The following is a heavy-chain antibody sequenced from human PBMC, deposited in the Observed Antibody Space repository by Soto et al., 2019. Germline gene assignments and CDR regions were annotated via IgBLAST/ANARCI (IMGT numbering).Heavy chain of an antibody. D-gene: IGHD3-9*01. Sequence: GGSLRLSCAASGFTFSSYSMNWVRQAPGKGLEWVSSISSSSSYIYYADSVKGRFTISRDNAKNSLYLQMNSLRAEDTAVYYCARDTYYDILTGYYEGLFDYWGQGTLVTVSS. CDR2: ISSSSSYI. CDR1: GFTFSSYS. V-gene: IGHV3-21*01. J-gene: IGHJ4*02. CDR3: ARDTYYDILTGYYEGLFDY.